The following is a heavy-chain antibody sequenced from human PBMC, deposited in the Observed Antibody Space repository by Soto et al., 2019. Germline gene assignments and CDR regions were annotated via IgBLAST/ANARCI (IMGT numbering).Heavy chain of an antibody. CDR1: GFTFSTYA. J-gene: IGHJ6*02. CDR3: GQGYWKGDV. CDR2: ISGSGGSI. Sequence: EVQLLESGGGLVQPGGSLRLSCAASGFTFSTYAMNWVRQAPGNGLEWVSAISGSGGSIHYADSVKGRFTISRDNSKNTLYLQMNSLRDEYTAVYHCGQGYWKGDVWGQGTTVTVSS. D-gene: IGHD1-1*01. V-gene: IGHV3-23*01.